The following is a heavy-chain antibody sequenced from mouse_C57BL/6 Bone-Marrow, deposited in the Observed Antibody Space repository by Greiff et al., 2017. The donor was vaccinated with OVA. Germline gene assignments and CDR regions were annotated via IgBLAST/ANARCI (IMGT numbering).Heavy chain of an antibody. CDR2: INYDGSST. CDR3: ARDDGNRYYAMDY. CDR1: GFTFSDYY. Sequence: DVKLVESEGGLVQPGSSMKLSCTASGFTFSDYYMAWVRQVPEKGLEWVANINYDGSSTYYLDSLKSRFIISRDNAKNILYLQMSSLKSEDTATYYCARDDGNRYYAMDYWGQGTSVTVSS. J-gene: IGHJ4*01. D-gene: IGHD2-1*01. V-gene: IGHV5-16*01.